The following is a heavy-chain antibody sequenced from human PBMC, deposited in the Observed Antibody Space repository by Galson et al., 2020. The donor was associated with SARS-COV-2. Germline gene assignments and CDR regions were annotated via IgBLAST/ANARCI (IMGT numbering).Heavy chain of an antibody. CDR2: IYSGGST. CDR1: GFTVSSNY. CDR3: AREAPHHTGGY. J-gene: IGHJ4*02. V-gene: IGHV3-66*01. D-gene: IGHD7-27*01. Sequence: GESLKISCAASGFTVSSNYMSWVRQAPGKGLEWVSVIYSGGSTYYADSVKGRFTISRDNSKNTLYLQMNSLRAEDTAVYYCAREAPHHTGGYWGQGTLVTVSS.